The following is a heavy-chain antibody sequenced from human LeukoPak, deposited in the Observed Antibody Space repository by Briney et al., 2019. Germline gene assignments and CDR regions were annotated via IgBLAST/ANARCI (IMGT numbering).Heavy chain of an antibody. CDR3: IRDIAAPLGWFDP. J-gene: IGHJ5*02. V-gene: IGHV4-39*07. CDR2: IYYSGDT. D-gene: IGHD6-6*01. Sequence: PSETLSLTCTVSGGSISSSSHYWGWIRQPPGKGLEWIGSIYYSGDTYYNPSLKSRVIISVDTSKNEFSLKLSSVTAADTAVYYCIRDIAAPLGWFDPWGQGTLVTVPS. CDR1: GGSISSSSHY.